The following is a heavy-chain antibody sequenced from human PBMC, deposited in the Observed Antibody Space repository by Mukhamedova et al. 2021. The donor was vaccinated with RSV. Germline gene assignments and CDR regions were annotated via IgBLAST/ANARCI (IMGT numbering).Heavy chain of an antibody. Sequence: GEINHSGSTNYNPFLKSRVTISVDTSKNQFSLKLSSVTAADTAVYYCARGGGYCSSTSCFRPWFDPWGQGTLVTVSS. J-gene: IGHJ5*02. D-gene: IGHD2-2*01. CDR2: INHSGST. CDR3: ARGGGYCSSTSCFRPWFDP. V-gene: IGHV4-34*01.